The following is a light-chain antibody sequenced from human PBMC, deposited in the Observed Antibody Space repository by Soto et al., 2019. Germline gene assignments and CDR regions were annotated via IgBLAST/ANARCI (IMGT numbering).Light chain of an antibody. Sequence: IVMTQSPATLSVSPGERATLSCRASQNIYSNVAWYQQRPGQAPRLLIDRASTRATGIPARFSGSGSGTEFTLPLSSLQSEDFTVYSCLQYLNLWAFGQGTTVEIK. J-gene: IGKJ1*01. CDR1: QNIYSN. CDR2: RAS. CDR3: LQYLNLWA. V-gene: IGKV3-15*01.